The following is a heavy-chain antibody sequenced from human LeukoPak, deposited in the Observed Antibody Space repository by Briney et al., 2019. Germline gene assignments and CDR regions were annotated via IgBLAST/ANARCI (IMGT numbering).Heavy chain of an antibody. CDR2: ISDTGGST. CDR1: GFPFITYN. J-gene: IGHJ4*02. CDR3: ANPADASGSYRPLFYFDY. Sequence: GGSLRLSCAVSGFPFITYNMNWVRQAPGKGLEWVSAISDTGGSTYYADSVKGRFTISRDNSKNTLYLQMNSLRAEDTAVYYCANPADASGSYRPLFYFDYWGQGTLVTVSS. D-gene: IGHD3-10*01. V-gene: IGHV3-23*01.